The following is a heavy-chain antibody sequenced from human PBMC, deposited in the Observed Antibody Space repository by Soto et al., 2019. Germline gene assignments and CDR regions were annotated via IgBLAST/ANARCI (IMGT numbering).Heavy chain of an antibody. CDR2: IIPILGIA. V-gene: IGHV1-69*02. Sequence: QVQLVQSGAEVKKPGSSVKVSCKASGGTFSSYTISWVRQAPGQGLEWMGRIIPILGIANYAQKFQGRVTITAHKSTSTAYMELSSLRSEDTAVYYCARSLNDKFGELLGYWGQGTLVTVSS. CDR1: GGTFSSYT. J-gene: IGHJ4*02. D-gene: IGHD3-10*01. CDR3: ARSLNDKFGELLGY.